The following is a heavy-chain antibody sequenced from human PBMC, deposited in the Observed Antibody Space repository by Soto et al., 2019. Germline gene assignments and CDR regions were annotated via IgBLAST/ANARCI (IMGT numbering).Heavy chain of an antibody. D-gene: IGHD3-22*01. CDR3: ARQIYDSDTGPNFQYYFDS. Sequence: PGESLRISSKGSVYSFAGYWSTWFRQTPVKVLEWMGRIDPSDSQTYYSPSFRGHVTISVTKSITTVFLQWSSLRASDTAMYYCARQIYDSDTGPNFQYYFDSWGQGTPVTVSS. V-gene: IGHV5-10-1*01. CDR1: VYSFAGYW. CDR2: IDPSDSQT. J-gene: IGHJ4*02.